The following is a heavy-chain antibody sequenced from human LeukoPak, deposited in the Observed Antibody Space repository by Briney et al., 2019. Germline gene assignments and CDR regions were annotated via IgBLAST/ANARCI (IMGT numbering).Heavy chain of an antibody. J-gene: IGHJ3*02. D-gene: IGHD2-2*02. CDR2: ISSSSSYI. V-gene: IGHV3-21*01. CDR1: GFTFSSYS. CDR3: ARSSPHCSSTSCYNDAFDI. Sequence: GGSLRLSCAASGFTFSSYSMNWVRQAPGKGLEWVSSISSSSSYIYYADSVKGRFTISRDKAKNSLYLQMNSLRAEDTAVYYCARSSPHCSSTSCYNDAFDIWGQGTMVTVSS.